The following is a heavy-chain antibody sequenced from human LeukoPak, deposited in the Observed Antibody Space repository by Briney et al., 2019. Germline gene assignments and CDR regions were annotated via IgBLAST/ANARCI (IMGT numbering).Heavy chain of an antibody. CDR2: IKEDGSDK. CDR3: AKEGSRRDLLVDY. CDR1: GFTFSSYA. V-gene: IGHV3-7*05. Sequence: PGGSLRLSCAASGFTFSSYAMSWFRQAPGKGPEWVANIKEDGSDKYYVDSVKGRFTISRDNAKNSLYLQMNSLSPEDTAVYYCAKEGSRRDLLVDYWGQGTLVTVSS. J-gene: IGHJ4*02.